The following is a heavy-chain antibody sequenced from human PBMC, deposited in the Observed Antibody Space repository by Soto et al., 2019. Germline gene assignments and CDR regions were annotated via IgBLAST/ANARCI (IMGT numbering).Heavy chain of an antibody. CDR1: GFLSSNYA. J-gene: IGHJ4*02. V-gene: IGHV3-23*01. CDR2: ISDSGVNT. CDR3: IKEARGHSYARL. Sequence: EVQLLESGGDLVHPGASLRLSCAASGFLSSNYAMGWVRQAPGTGLEWVSGISDSGVNTYYADSAKGRFTISRDNSKNALYLEMKSLRAGDTAVYYCIKEARGHSYARLWGRGTPVTVSS. D-gene: IGHD3-16*01.